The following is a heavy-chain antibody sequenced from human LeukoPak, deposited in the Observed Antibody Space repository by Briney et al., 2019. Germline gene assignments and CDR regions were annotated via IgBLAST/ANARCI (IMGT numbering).Heavy chain of an antibody. CDR1: GLSISGQW. CDR3: GYTNNFYH. J-gene: IGHJ4*02. D-gene: IGHD3-16*02. CDR2: IKRDGSEE. Sequence: GESLRLSCVASGLSISGQWMNWVRHAPGQGLEWVANIKRDGSEEYYVDSVKGRFTISRDDGRNSVSLQMNSVRAEDTAVYYCGYTNNFYHWGQGTLVVVSS. V-gene: IGHV3-7*01.